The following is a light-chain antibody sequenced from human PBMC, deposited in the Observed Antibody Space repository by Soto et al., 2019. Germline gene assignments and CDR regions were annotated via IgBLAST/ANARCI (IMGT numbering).Light chain of an antibody. J-gene: IGLJ1*01. Sequence: QSALTQPASVSGSPGQSITISCTGTSSDVGSYNLVSWYQQHPGKAPKLMIYEGSKRPSGVSNRFSGSKSGNTASLTISGLQAEDEADYYCCSYAVSSTFVFATGTKLTVL. CDR3: CSYAVSSTFV. CDR1: SSDVGSYNL. V-gene: IGLV2-23*01. CDR2: EGS.